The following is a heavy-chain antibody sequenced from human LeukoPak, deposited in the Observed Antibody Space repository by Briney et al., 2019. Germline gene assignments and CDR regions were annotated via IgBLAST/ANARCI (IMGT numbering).Heavy chain of an antibody. CDR2: TNQDATEK. CDR1: GFTLSSFW. J-gene: IGHJ5*02. CDR3: ARGNIPGAGRFDP. D-gene: IGHD6-13*01. Sequence: GSLTLSCLASGFTLSSFWMSWVRQAAGKGVDWVASTNQDATEKFYVDSVKARFTISRNNAKTSVYLEMNSLRVEDTAVYYCARGNIPGAGRFDPWGQGTLVTVSS. V-gene: IGHV3-7*01.